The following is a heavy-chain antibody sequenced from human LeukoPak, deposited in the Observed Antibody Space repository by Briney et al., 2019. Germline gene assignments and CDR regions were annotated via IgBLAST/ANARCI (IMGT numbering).Heavy chain of an antibody. D-gene: IGHD6-19*01. CDR1: GVSISSSSYY. CDR2: IYYSGST. CDR3: ARQRGGWYLYYYYGMDV. Sequence: PSETLSLTCTVSGVSISSSSYYWGWIRQPPGKGLEWIGSIYYSGSTYYNPSLKSRVTISVDTSKNQFSLKLSSVTAADTAVYYCARQRGGWYLYYYYGMDVWGQGTTVTVSS. J-gene: IGHJ6*02. V-gene: IGHV4-39*01.